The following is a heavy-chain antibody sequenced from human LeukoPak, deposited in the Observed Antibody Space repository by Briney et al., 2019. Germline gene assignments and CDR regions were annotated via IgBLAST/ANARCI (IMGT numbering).Heavy chain of an antibody. CDR2: IYPGDSDT. V-gene: IGHV5-51*01. J-gene: IGHJ3*02. CDR1: GYRFTSYW. Sequence: ESLNLYCKGPGYRFTSYWIGWVRQMPGKGLEGMGIIYPGDSDTRHSTSFQGQVTISADKSISTDYLQWSSLKAADTAMYYCARQKAAAGSLLAFDIWGQRTMVTVSS. CDR3: ARQKAAAGSLLAFDI. D-gene: IGHD6-13*01.